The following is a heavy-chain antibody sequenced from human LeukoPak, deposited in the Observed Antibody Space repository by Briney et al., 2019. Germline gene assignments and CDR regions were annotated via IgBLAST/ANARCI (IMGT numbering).Heavy chain of an antibody. D-gene: IGHD3-10*01. J-gene: IGHJ5*02. CDR1: GYTFTNYY. CDR2: INPSGGST. Sequence: ASVKVSCKASGYTFTNYYMHWVRQAPGQGLEWMGIINPSGGSTSYAQKFQGRVTMTRDMSTSTVYMELSSLRSEDTAVYYCAREGLAITMVRGGRNWFDPWGQGTLVTVSS. CDR3: AREGLAITMVRGGRNWFDP. V-gene: IGHV1-46*01.